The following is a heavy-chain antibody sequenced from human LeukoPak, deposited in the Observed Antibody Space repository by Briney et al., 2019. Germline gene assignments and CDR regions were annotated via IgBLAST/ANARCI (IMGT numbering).Heavy chain of an antibody. CDR2: MKASDI. V-gene: IGHV4-4*07. Sequence: SETLSLPCTVSGPSISRYYWTWIRQPAGKGLEGIGRMKASDINYIPYVKSRVNMSVDTSKNQFSLRLSSVTAAESAVYYWARGTYYYDSSGYYYVLDYWGQGTLVTVSS. J-gene: IGHJ4*02. CDR1: GPSISRYY. D-gene: IGHD3-22*01. CDR3: ARGTYYYDSSGYYYVLDY.